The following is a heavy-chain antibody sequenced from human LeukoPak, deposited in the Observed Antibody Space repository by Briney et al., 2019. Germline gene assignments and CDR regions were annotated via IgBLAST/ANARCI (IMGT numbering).Heavy chain of an antibody. CDR3: ARGVGYGALVDY. CDR2: ISGGGGNT. J-gene: IGHJ4*02. V-gene: IGHV3-23*01. Sequence: GGSLRLSCAASGFTFSSSAMNWVRQAPGKGLEWVSVISGGGGNTYYSDSVKGRFTISRDNSKNTLYLQMNSLRAEDTAVYYCARGVGYGALVDYWGQGTLVTVSS. D-gene: IGHD4-17*01. CDR1: GFTFSSSA.